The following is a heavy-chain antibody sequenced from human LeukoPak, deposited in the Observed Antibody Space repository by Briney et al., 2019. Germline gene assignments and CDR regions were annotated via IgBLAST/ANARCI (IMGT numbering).Heavy chain of an antibody. CDR3: ARDGAFRIYDY. CDR2: IKQDGNEK. CDR1: GFTFSSYW. V-gene: IGHV3-7*01. J-gene: IGHJ4*02. D-gene: IGHD3-3*02. Sequence: GGSLRLSCAASGFTFSSYWMTWVRQAPGKGLEWVASIKQDGNEKYYVYSVKGRFTISRDNARNSLYLQMSSLTADDTAVYYCARDGAFRIYDYWGQGTLVAVSS.